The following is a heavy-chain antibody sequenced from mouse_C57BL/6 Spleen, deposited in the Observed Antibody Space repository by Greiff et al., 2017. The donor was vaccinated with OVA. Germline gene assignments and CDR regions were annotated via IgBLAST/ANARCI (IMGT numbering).Heavy chain of an antibody. CDR2: IYPGSGST. V-gene: IGHV1-55*01. CDR3: ARSEYYRGYFDV. D-gene: IGHD2-14*01. J-gene: IGHJ1*03. Sequence: QVQLQQPGAELVKPGASVKMSCKASGYTFTSYWITWVKQRPGQGLEWIGDIYPGSGSTNYNEKFKSKATLTVDTSSSTAYMQLSSLTSEDSAVYYCARSEYYRGYFDVWGTGTTVTVSS. CDR1: GYTFTSYW.